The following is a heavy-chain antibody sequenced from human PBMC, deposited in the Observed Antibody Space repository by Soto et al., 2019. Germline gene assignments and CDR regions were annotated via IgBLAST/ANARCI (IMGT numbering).Heavy chain of an antibody. D-gene: IGHD6-6*01. CDR3: ARVDSSSSGGDFDY. CDR2: INWNGGST. Sequence: GRSLRLSCAASGFTFDDYGMSWVRQAPGKGLEWVSGINWNGGSTGYADSVKGRFTISRDNAKNSLYLQMNSLRAEDTALYHCARVDSSSSGGDFDYWGQGTLVTVSS. J-gene: IGHJ4*02. CDR1: GFTFDDYG. V-gene: IGHV3-20*01.